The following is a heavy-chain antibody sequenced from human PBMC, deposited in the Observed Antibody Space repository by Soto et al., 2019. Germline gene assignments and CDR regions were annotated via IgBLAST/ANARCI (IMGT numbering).Heavy chain of an antibody. CDR1: GFTFSDYY. CDR3: ARDYSYGYGGSPIRD. J-gene: IGHJ4*02. V-gene: IGHV3-11*06. D-gene: IGHD5-18*01. CDR2: ISSSSSYT. Sequence: GGSLRLSCAASGFTFSDYYMSWIRQAPGKGLEWVSYISSSSSYTNYADSVKGRFTISRDNAKNSLYLQMNSLRAEDTAVYYCARDYSYGYGGSPIRDWGQGTLVTVSS.